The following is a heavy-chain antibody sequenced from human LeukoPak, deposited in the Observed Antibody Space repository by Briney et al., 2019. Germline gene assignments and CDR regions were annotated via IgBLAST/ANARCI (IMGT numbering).Heavy chain of an antibody. Sequence: SETLSLTCAVYGGSFSGYYWSWIRQPPGKGLEWIWEINHSGSTNYNPSLKSRVTISVDTSKNQFSLKLSSVTAADTAVYYCARGRGSRNYDYVWGSYRPFSYFDYWGQGTLVTVSS. CDR3: ARGRGSRNYDYVWGSYRPFSYFDY. J-gene: IGHJ4*02. D-gene: IGHD3-16*02. V-gene: IGHV4-34*01. CDR2: INHSGST. CDR1: GGSFSGYY.